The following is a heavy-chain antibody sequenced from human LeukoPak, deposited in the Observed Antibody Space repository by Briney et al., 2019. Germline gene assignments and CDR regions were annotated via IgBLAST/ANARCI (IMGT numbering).Heavy chain of an antibody. V-gene: IGHV3-23*01. CDR2: ITASGTNT. CDR1: GFSFSSYA. Sequence: GGSLRLSCAASGFSFSSYAMSWVRQAPGEGLDWVSVITASGTNTYYADSVKGRFTISRDNSKNTLYLQTNSLRAEDTAVYNCAKGDFYGSGRDYYYYMDVCGKGTTVTISS. CDR3: AKGDFYGSGRDYYYYMDV. D-gene: IGHD3-10*01. J-gene: IGHJ6*03.